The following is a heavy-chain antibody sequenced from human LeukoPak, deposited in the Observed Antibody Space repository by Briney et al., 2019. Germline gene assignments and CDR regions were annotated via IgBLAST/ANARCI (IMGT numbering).Heavy chain of an antibody. Sequence: VASVKVSCKASGYTFTGYYMHWVRQAPGQGLEWMGWINTDTGNSTFAQDFAGRFVFSLETSVSTAYLQINNLKAEDTAVYYCARARIIALRGITNMGFDPWGQGTLVTVSS. CDR3: ARARIIALRGITNMGFDP. J-gene: IGHJ5*02. CDR1: GYTFTGYY. V-gene: IGHV7-4-1*02. D-gene: IGHD3-10*01. CDR2: INTDTGNS.